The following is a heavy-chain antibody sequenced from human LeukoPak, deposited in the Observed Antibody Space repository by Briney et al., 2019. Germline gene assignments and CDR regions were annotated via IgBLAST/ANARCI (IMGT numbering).Heavy chain of an antibody. CDR3: ARDLNYYGSGLNYYYGMDV. V-gene: IGHV4-31*03. CDR1: GGSISSGGYY. CDR2: IYYSGST. J-gene: IGHJ6*02. D-gene: IGHD3-10*01. Sequence: SETLSLTCTVSGGSISSGGYYWSWIRQHPGKGLEWIGYIYYSGSTYYNPSLKSRVTISVDTPKNQFSLKLSSVTAADTAVYYCARDLNYYGSGLNYYYGMDVWGQGTTVTVSS.